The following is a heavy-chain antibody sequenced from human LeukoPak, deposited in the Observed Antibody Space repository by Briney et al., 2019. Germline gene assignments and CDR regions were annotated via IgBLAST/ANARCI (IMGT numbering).Heavy chain of an antibody. CDR3: ARALVTMVRGVITFDY. CDR2: IFPIFGTA. V-gene: IGHV1-69*01. CDR1: VGTFSSYA. J-gene: IGHJ4*02. Sequence: ASVKVSCKASVGTFSSYAISWVRPAPGQGLEWMGGIFPIFGTANYAQKFQGRVTITADESTSTAYMELSSMRSEDTAVYYCARALVTMVRGVITFDYWGQGTLVTVSS. D-gene: IGHD3-10*01.